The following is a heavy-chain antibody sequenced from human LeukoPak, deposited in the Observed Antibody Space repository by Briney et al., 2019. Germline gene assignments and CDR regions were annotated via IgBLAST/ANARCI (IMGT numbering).Heavy chain of an antibody. J-gene: IGHJ6*04. D-gene: IGHD3-10*01. CDR2: FYRGGST. Sequence: SETLSLNCTVSGYSVSSGYYWDWIRQPPGKGLEWIGSFYRGGSTYYNPSLKSRVTISIDTSKNKFSLKLSSVTAADTAVYYCASETYYYGSGSRYKGVWGKGTPVTVSS. V-gene: IGHV4-38-2*02. CDR3: ASETYYYGSGSRYKGV. CDR1: GYSVSSGYY.